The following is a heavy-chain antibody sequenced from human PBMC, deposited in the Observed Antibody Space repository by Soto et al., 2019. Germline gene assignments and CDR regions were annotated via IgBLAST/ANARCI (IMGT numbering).Heavy chain of an antibody. V-gene: IGHV6-1*01. J-gene: IGHJ3*02. D-gene: IGHD3-10*01. CDR3: ARDSSVGSVLRSPNKGRALDI. Sequence: SQTLSRTGAISGDSVSSNSSAWNWIRQSPSRGLEGLGRTYYRSKWYNDYAVSVKSRITINPDTSKNQFSLQLNPVTPEDTAVYYCARDSSVGSVLRSPNKGRALDICGPGTMVTVS. CDR1: GDSVSSNSSA. CDR2: TYYRSKWYN.